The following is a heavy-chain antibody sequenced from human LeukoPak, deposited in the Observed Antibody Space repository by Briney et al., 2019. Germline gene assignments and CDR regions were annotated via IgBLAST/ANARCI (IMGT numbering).Heavy chain of an antibody. Sequence: PGGSLRLSCAASGFTVINNYMGWVRQAPGKVLEWVSFIYSGDSTYYADSVKGRFTISRDSSKNTVHLQMNSLRAEDTAVYYCARDGGSGTSTGYNGYYYYGVDVWGQGTTVTVSS. J-gene: IGHJ6*02. D-gene: IGHD3-9*01. CDR3: ARDGGSGTSTGYNGYYYYGVDV. V-gene: IGHV3-66*01. CDR2: IYSGDST. CDR1: GFTVINNY.